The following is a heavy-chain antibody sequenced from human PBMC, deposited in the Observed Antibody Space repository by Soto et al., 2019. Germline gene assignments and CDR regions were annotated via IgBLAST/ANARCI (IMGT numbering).Heavy chain of an antibody. V-gene: IGHV3-48*01. J-gene: IGHJ4*02. D-gene: IGHD3-3*01. CDR3: TGQYYDFWSGPQDY. CDR2: ISSSSSTI. CDR1: GFTFSSYS. Sequence: PGGSLRLSCAASGFTFSSYSMNWVRQAPGKGLEWVSYISSSSSTIYYADSVKGRFTISRDNAKNSLYLQMNSLRAEDTAVYYCTGQYYDFWSGPQDYWGQGTLVTVSS.